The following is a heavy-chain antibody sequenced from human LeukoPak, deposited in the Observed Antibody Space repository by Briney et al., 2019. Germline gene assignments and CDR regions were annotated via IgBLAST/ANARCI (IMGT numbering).Heavy chain of an antibody. Sequence: PGGSLRLSCAASGFTFSTYAMSWVRLAPGRGLEWVANINQNSREKYYVDSVKGRFTISRDNAKNSLYLQMSSLTAEDTAVYYCARDPDPILGANFDFWGQGTLVTVSS. J-gene: IGHJ4*02. V-gene: IGHV3-7*01. D-gene: IGHD3-10*01. CDR3: ARDPDPILGANFDF. CDR2: INQNSREK. CDR1: GFTFSTYA.